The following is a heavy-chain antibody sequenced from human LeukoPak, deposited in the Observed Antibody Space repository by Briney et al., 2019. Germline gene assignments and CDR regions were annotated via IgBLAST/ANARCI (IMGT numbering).Heavy chain of an antibody. D-gene: IGHD3-3*01. CDR1: GFTFSSYA. V-gene: IGHV3-30-3*01. J-gene: IGHJ4*02. Sequence: GRSLRLSCAASGFTFSSYAMHWVRQAPGEGLEWVAVISYDGSNKYYADSVKGRFTISRDNSKNTLYLQMNSLRAEDTAVYYCASGKDYDFWSSFDYWGQGTLVTVSS. CDR2: ISYDGSNK. CDR3: ASGKDYDFWSSFDY.